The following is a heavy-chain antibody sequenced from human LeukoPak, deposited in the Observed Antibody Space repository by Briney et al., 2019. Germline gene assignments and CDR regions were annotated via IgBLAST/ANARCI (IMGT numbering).Heavy chain of an antibody. J-gene: IGHJ5*02. Sequence: PGGSLRLSCAASGFTFSSYAMSWVRQAPGKGLEWVSIIYSGGSTYYADSVKGRFTISRDNSKNTLYLQMNSLRAEDTAIYYCARDRWFDPWGQGTLVTVSS. CDR2: IYSGGST. CDR3: ARDRWFDP. V-gene: IGHV3-66*01. CDR1: GFTFSSYA.